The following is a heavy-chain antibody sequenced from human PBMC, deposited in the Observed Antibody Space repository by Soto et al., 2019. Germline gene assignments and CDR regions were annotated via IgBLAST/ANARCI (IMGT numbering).Heavy chain of an antibody. CDR3: ARENGEQLRPLWYFDY. Sequence: GGSLRLSCAASGFTFSSYGMHWVRQAPGKGLEWVAVIWYDGSNKYYADSVKGRFTISRDNSKNTLYLQMNSLRAEDTAVYYCARENGEQLRPLWYFDYWGQGTLVTVSS. CDR2: IWYDGSNK. CDR1: GFTFSSYG. V-gene: IGHV3-33*01. D-gene: IGHD1-26*01. J-gene: IGHJ4*02.